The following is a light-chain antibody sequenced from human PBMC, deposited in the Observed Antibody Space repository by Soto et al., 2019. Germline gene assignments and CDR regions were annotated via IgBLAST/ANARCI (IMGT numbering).Light chain of an antibody. CDR2: AAS. CDR3: QQGDSFPFT. V-gene: IGKV1-12*01. Sequence: ISSWVAWYQQKPGKAPKLLISAASSLQSGVPRRFSGSGSGTDFTLVISSLQAEDFATYFCQQGDSFPFTFGGGTKVDIK. CDR1: ISSW. J-gene: IGKJ4*01.